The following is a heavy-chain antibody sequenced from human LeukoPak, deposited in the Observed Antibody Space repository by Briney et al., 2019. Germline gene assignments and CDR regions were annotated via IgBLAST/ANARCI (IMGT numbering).Heavy chain of an antibody. J-gene: IGHJ4*02. CDR2: IIPIFGTA. Sequence: GSSVKVPCKASGGTFSSYAISWVRQAPGRGLEWMGGIIPIFGTANYAQKFQGRVTITTDESTSTAYMELSSLRSEDTAVYYCAREEAGPFDYWGQGTLVTVSS. CDR3: AREEAGPFDY. CDR1: GGTFSSYA. V-gene: IGHV1-69*05.